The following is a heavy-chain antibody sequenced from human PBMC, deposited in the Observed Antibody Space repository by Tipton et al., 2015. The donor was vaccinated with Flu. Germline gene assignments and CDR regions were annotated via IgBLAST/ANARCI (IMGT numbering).Heavy chain of an antibody. D-gene: IGHD3-3*01. CDR2: SGST. Sequence: LRLSCTVSGDSISRFYWSWIRQPPGKGLEWIGYSGSTYYNPSLKSRVTISVDTSKNQFPLKLSSVTAADTAVYYCARDTIFGVAHWGQGTLVTVSS. CDR1: GDSISRFY. J-gene: IGHJ4*02. CDR3: ARDTIFGVAH. V-gene: IGHV4-59*12.